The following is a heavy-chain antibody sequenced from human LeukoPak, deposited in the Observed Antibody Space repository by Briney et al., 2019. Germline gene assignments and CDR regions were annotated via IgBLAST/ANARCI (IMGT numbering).Heavy chain of an antibody. CDR2: ISGDGSSI. J-gene: IGHJ5*02. Sequence: GGSLRLSCAASGFSSNSYWMHWARHAPGKGLVWVARISGDGSSINYADSVKGRFTISRDNAKNTLYLQMNSLRVEDTAVYYCARGRGPYGWFDPWGQGTLVTVSS. V-gene: IGHV3-74*01. CDR3: ARGRGPYGWFDP. D-gene: IGHD3-10*01. CDR1: GFSSNSYW.